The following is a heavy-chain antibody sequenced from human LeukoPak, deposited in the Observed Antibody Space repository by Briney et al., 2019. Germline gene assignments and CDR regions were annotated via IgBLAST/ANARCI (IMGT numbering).Heavy chain of an antibody. CDR3: AREGYYGSGSYYNAYYFDY. V-gene: IGHV3-20*04. CDR1: GFTFDDYG. J-gene: IGHJ4*02. CDR2: INWNGGST. D-gene: IGHD3-10*01. Sequence: PGGSLRLSCAASGFTFDDYGMSWVRQAPGKGLEWVSGINWNGGSTGYADSVKGRFTISRDNAKNSLYLQMNSLRAEDTALYYCAREGYYGSGSYYNAYYFDYWGRGTLVTVSS.